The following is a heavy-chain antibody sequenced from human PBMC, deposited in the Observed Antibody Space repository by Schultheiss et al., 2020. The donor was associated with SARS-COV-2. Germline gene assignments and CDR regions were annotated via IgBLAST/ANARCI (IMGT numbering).Heavy chain of an antibody. V-gene: IGHV3-30*18. CDR2: ISYDGSNK. CDR3: AKKGSVVPAAYYMDV. CDR1: GFTFSSYG. Sequence: GGSLRLSCAASGFTFSSYGMHWVRQAPGKGLEWVAVISYDGSNKYYADSVKGRFTISRDNAKNSLYLQMNSLRAEDTAVYYCAKKGSVVPAAYYMDVWGKGTTVTVSS. J-gene: IGHJ6*03. D-gene: IGHD2-2*01.